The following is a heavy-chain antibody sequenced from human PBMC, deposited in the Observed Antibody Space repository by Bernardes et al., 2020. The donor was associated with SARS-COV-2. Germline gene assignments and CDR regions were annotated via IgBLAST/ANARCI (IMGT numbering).Heavy chain of an antibody. J-gene: IGHJ4*02. Sequence: GRSLRVSCASSGFIFSIYSMTWVRQAPGKGLEWVSVIYRGGRTNYADSVKGRFTISRDNSKNTLYLQMNSLRAEDTAVYYCARRYSSNWAHDSWGQGTLVTVSS. CDR3: ARRYSSNWAHDS. CDR1: GFIFSIYS. V-gene: IGHV3-66*04. D-gene: IGHD6-13*01. CDR2: IYRGGRT.